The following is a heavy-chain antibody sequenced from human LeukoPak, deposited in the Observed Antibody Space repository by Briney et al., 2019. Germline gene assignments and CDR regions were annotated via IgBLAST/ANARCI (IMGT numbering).Heavy chain of an antibody. D-gene: IGHD3-10*01. CDR1: RGTFSSYA. CDR2: IIPIFGTA. Sequence: SVKLSCKASRGTFSSYAISWGRQGPGQGVGWVGGIIPIFGTANYAQKFQGRVTITADESTSTAYMELSSLRSENTAVYYCAREDHGSGIRGYYYYMDVWGKRTTVTVSS. CDR3: AREDHGSGIRGYYYYMDV. J-gene: IGHJ6*03. V-gene: IGHV1-69*01.